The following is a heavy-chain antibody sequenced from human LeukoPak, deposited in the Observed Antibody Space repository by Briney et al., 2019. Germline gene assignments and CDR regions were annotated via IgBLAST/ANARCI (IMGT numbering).Heavy chain of an antibody. CDR1: GDSISSYY. Sequence: PSETLSLTCTVPGDSISSYYWNWIRQPPGKGLEWIGYIYYSGSTNYNPSLKSRVTISVDTSKNQFSLKLSSVTAADTAVYYCARSLYYYGSDSFDIWGQGTMVTVSS. CDR3: ARSLYYYGSDSFDI. V-gene: IGHV4-59*01. J-gene: IGHJ3*02. CDR2: IYYSGST. D-gene: IGHD3-10*01.